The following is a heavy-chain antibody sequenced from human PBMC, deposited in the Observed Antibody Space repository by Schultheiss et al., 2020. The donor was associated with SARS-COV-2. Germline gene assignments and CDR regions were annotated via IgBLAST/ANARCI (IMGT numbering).Heavy chain of an antibody. CDR1: GGSFSGSY. CDR3: AAYDFWSTYGMDV. J-gene: IGHJ6*02. Sequence: SETLSLTCAVYGGSFSGSYWSWIRQPPGKGLEWIGEINHRGSTNYNPSLKSRVTISVDTSKNQFSLKLSSVTAADTAVYYCAAYDFWSTYGMDVWGQGTTVTVSS. V-gene: IGHV4-34*01. D-gene: IGHD3-3*01. CDR2: INHRGST.